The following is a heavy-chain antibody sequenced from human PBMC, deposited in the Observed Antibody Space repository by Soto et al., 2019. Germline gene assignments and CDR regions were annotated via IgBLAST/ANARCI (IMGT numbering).Heavy chain of an antibody. J-gene: IGHJ4*02. CDR3: AGMKLASLDH. CDR1: GVPFNSYG. Sequence: QVVLLQSGTEVKRPGSSVKVSCKASGVPFNSYGFAWVRQAPGRGLEWVGRINPASQLRNYEQSLQGRVNITADTSTTIAYMELSGLTSNDTGVYYFAGMKLASLDHWGKGTLVTVS. V-gene: IGHV1-69*09. CDR2: INPASQLR.